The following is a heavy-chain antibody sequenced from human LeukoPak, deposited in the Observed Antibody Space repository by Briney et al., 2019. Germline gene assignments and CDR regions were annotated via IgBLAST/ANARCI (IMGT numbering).Heavy chain of an antibody. Sequence: SVKVSCKASGGTFSSYAISWVRQAPGQGLEWMGRIIPILGIANYAQKFQGRVTITADKSTSTAYTELSSLRSEDTAVYYCARVGSYGNSFDYWGQGTLVTVSS. D-gene: IGHD1-26*01. J-gene: IGHJ4*02. CDR2: IIPILGIA. V-gene: IGHV1-69*04. CDR1: GGTFSSYA. CDR3: ARVGSYGNSFDY.